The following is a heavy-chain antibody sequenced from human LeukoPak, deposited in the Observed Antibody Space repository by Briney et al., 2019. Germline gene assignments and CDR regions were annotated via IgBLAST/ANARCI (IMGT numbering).Heavy chain of an antibody. V-gene: IGHV3-23*01. Sequence: GGSLRLSCAASGFTFSSYAMSWVRQAPGKGLEWVSAISGSGGGTYYADSVKGRFTISRDNSKNTLYLQMNSLRAEDTAVYYCAKSLRGVAAAGTLYFQHWGQGTLVTVSS. D-gene: IGHD6-13*01. CDR3: AKSLRGVAAAGTLYFQH. J-gene: IGHJ1*01. CDR1: GFTFSSYA. CDR2: ISGSGGGT.